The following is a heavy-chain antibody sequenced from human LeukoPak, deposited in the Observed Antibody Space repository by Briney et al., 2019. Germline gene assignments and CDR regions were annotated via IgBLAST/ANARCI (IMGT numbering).Heavy chain of an antibody. CDR3: AKDLEKGLVWRSRSSAFDI. D-gene: IGHD3-16*01. Sequence: PGGSLRLSCAASGFTFSSYAMHWVRQAPGKGLEWVAVISYDGSNKYYADSVKGRFTISRDNSKNTLYLQMNSLRAEDTAVYYCAKDLEKGLVWRSRSSAFDIWGQGTMVTVSS. J-gene: IGHJ3*02. V-gene: IGHV3-30*04. CDR2: ISYDGSNK. CDR1: GFTFSSYA.